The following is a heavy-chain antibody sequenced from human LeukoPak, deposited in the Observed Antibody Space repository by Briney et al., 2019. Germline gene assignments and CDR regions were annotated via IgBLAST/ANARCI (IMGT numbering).Heavy chain of an antibody. D-gene: IGHD3-22*01. CDR3: ARSSGSPYVTFDY. Sequence: GGSLRLSCAASRFTFGDYEMNWVRQAPGKGLEWLSYISSGGNTIYYADSVKGRFTSSRDNAKNSLYLQMNSLRVEDTAVYYCARSSGSPYVTFDYWGQGTLVTVSS. J-gene: IGHJ4*02. CDR2: ISSGGNTI. V-gene: IGHV3-48*03. CDR1: RFTFGDYE.